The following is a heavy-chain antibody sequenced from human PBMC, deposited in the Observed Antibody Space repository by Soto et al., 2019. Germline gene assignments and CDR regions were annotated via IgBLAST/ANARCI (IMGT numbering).Heavy chain of an antibody. CDR1: GYTFTSYG. Sequence: GASLKVSCKASGYTFTSYGISWVRHAPGQGLEWMGWISAYNGNTNYAQKVQGRVAMTIDTPTSTAYMDLRSLRSDDTAVYYCARYFSCWSLVGYYYYAMEVCGQGTTGTVSS. D-gene: IGHD6-19*01. J-gene: IGHJ6*01. CDR2: ISAYNGNT. CDR3: ARYFSCWSLVGYYYYAMEV. V-gene: IGHV1-18*04.